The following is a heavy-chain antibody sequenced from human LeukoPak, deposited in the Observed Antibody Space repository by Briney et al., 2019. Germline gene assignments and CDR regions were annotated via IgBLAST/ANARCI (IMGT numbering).Heavy chain of an antibody. J-gene: IGHJ4*02. CDR3: ARVRAVADLDY. V-gene: IGHV3-30-3*01. D-gene: IGHD6-19*01. Sequence: GGSLRLSCAASGFTFSSYAMSWVRQAPGKGLEWVAVISYDGSNKCYADSVKGRFTISRDNSKNTLYLQMNSLRAEDTAVYYCARVRAVADLDYWGQGTLVTVPS. CDR2: ISYDGSNK. CDR1: GFTFSSYA.